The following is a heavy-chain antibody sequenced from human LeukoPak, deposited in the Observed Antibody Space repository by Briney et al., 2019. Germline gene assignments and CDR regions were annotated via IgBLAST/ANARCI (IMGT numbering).Heavy chain of an antibody. CDR2: ISAYNGNT. CDR3: ARDQYRYCSSTSCPITYFDY. CDR1: GYTFTSYG. Sequence: ASVKVSCKASGYTFTSYGISWVRQAPGQGLEWMGWISAYNGNTNYAQKLQGRVTMTTDTSTSTAYMELSSLRSEDTAVYYCARDQYRYCSSTSCPITYFDYWGQGTLVTVSS. D-gene: IGHD2-2*01. J-gene: IGHJ4*02. V-gene: IGHV1-18*01.